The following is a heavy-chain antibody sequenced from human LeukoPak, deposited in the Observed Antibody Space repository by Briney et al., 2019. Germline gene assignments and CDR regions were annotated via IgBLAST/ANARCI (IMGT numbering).Heavy chain of an antibody. Sequence: LSLTCTVSGGSISSSSYYWSWIRQHPGKGLEWIGYTYYSGSTYYNPSLKSRIDISVDTSKDQFSLKLSSVTAADTAVYYCARGGTTVPVFNYWGQGILVTVSS. CDR1: GGSISSSSYY. V-gene: IGHV4-31*03. CDR2: TYYSGST. J-gene: IGHJ4*02. CDR3: ARGGTTVPVFNY. D-gene: IGHD1-14*01.